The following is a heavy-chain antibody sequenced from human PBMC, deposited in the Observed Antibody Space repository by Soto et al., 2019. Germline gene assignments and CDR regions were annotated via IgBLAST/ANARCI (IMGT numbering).Heavy chain of an antibody. V-gene: IGHV3-48*03. D-gene: IGHD3-3*01. J-gene: IGHJ4*02. CDR1: GFTFSSYE. Sequence: GGSLRLSCAASGFTFSSYEMNWVRQAPGKGLEWVSYISSSGSTIYYADSVKGRFTISRDNAKNSLYLQMNSLRAEDTAVYYCAKDTDYDFWSGYYSSHYFDYWGQGTLVTVSS. CDR3: AKDTDYDFWSGYYSSHYFDY. CDR2: ISSSGSTI.